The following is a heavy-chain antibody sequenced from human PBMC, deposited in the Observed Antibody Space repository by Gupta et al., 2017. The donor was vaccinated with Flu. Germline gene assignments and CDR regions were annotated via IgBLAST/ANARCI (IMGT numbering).Heavy chain of an antibody. CDR2: VYHTGVT. D-gene: IGHD3-10*01. V-gene: IGHV4-38-2*01. J-gene: IGHJ4*02. Sequence: WIRQPPGQGLEWIGHVYHTGVTYYNPSLKSRVTISVDTSKNEFSLMLISVTAADSAVYYCARRGVGWSDDICYLFDSWGQGTLVTVSS. CDR3: ARRGVGWSDDICYLFDS.